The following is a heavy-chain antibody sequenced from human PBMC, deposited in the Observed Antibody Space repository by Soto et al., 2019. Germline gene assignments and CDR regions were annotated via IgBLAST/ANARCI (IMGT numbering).Heavy chain of an antibody. J-gene: IGHJ4*02. CDR1: GFTFSSYA. CDR3: AKEGGYCSSTSCYGRVYY. D-gene: IGHD2-2*03. Sequence: EVQPLESGGGLVQPGGSLRLSCAASGFTFSSYAMSWVRQAPGKGLEWVSAISGSGGSTYYADSVKGRFTISRDNSKNTLYLQMNSLRAEDTAVYYCAKEGGYCSSTSCYGRVYYWGQGTLVTVSS. V-gene: IGHV3-23*01. CDR2: ISGSGGST.